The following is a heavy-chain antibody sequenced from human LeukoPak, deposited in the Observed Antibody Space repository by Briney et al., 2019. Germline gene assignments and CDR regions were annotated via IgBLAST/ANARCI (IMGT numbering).Heavy chain of an antibody. CDR1: GYTLTSYG. CDR2: ISAYNGNT. J-gene: IGHJ4*02. D-gene: IGHD1-7*01. Sequence: ASVKLSCKASGYTLTSYGISWVRQAPGQGLEWMGWISAYNGNTNYAQKLHGRVTMTTDTSTSTTYMELRSLRSDDTAVYYCARDEPITETTSHADYWGQETLVTVSS. V-gene: IGHV1-18*01. CDR3: ARDEPITETTSHADY.